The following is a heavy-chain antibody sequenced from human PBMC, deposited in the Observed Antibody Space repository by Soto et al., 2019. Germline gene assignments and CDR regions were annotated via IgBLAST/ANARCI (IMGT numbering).Heavy chain of an antibody. J-gene: IGHJ6*02. V-gene: IGHV4-59*01. CDR2: IYYSGST. CDR1: GGSISSYY. CDR3: ARLAEDSYDYNAMDV. Sequence: SETLSLTCTVSGGSISSYYWSWIRQPPGKGLEWIGYIYYSGSTNYNPSLKSRVTISLDTSKNQFSLKLSSVTAADTAVYYCARLAEDSYDYNAMDVWGQGTTVTVSS.